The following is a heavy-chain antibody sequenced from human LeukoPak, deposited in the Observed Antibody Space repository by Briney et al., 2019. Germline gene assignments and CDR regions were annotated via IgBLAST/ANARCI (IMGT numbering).Heavy chain of an antibody. Sequence: SETLSLTCAVSGYSISSGYFWGWIRQPPGKGLEWIGSIYHSGGTYCTPSLKSRVTISVDTSNNQFSLKLSFVTVADTAVYYCARIRIAATYSYYYMDVWGKGTTVTVSS. J-gene: IGHJ6*03. V-gene: IGHV4-38-2*01. D-gene: IGHD6-25*01. CDR3: ARIRIAATYSYYYMDV. CDR1: GYSISSGYF. CDR2: IYHSGGT.